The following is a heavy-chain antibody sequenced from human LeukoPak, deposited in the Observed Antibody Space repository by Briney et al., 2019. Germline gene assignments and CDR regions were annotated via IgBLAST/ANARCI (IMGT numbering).Heavy chain of an antibody. D-gene: IGHD1-7*01. CDR2: IIPIFGTA. CDR3: ASTLPVGTTLSRYYFDY. Sequence: ASVKVSCKASGGTFSSYAISWVRQAPGQGLEWMGGIIPIFGTANYAQKFQSRVTITTDESTSTAYMELSSLRSEDTAVYYCASTLPVGTTLSRYYFDYWGQGTLVTVSS. CDR1: GGTFSSYA. V-gene: IGHV1-69*05. J-gene: IGHJ4*02.